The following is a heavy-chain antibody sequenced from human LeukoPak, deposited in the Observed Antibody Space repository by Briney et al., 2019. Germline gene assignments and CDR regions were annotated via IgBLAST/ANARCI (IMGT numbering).Heavy chain of an antibody. CDR2: IIPIFGTA. CDR1: GGTFSSYA. CDR3: ARDESGSLDY. J-gene: IGHJ4*02. V-gene: IGHV1-69*13. Sequence: ASVKVSCKASGGTFSSYAISWVRQAPGQGLEWMGGIIPIFGTANYAQKFQGRVTITADESTSTAYMELSRLRSDDTAVYYCARDESGSLDYWGQGTLVTVSS. D-gene: IGHD1-26*01.